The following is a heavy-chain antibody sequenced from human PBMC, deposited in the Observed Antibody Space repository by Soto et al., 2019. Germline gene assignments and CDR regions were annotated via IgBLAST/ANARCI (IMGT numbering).Heavy chain of an antibody. CDR2: VSGYNGDT. V-gene: IGHV1-18*01. Sequence: ASVPVSCTHYGNTFSRYGTSRVCQAPGQGLEWMGWVSGYNGDTKYAQKVQGRVTMTIDTSTYTAYMELRSLTSDDTAKDDCAENVQPPYYYYGRDVWGRGTTVTVSS. CDR1: GNTFSRYG. J-gene: IGHJ6*02. CDR3: AENVQPPYYYYGRDV.